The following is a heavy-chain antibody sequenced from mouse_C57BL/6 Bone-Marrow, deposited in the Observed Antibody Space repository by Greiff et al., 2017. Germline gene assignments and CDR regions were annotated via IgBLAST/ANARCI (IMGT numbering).Heavy chain of an antibody. CDR2: IYPGDGDT. CDR1: GFAFSRSW. D-gene: IGHD2-5*01. CDR3: AKLYSNYGFDY. V-gene: IGHV1-82*01. Sequence: VQLQQSGPELVTPGASVKISCKASGFAFSRSWMSWVKQRPGKGLEWIGRIYPGDGDTNYKGKFKGKATLTTDKSSSTAYMQLRRLTSEDSAVYFCAKLYSNYGFDYWGQGTTLTVSS. J-gene: IGHJ2*01.